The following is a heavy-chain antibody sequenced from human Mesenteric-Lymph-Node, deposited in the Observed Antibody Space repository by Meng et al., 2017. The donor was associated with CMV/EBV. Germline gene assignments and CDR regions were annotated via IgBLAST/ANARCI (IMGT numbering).Heavy chain of an antibody. CDR3: ARVVRGYRGSPFDY. CDR2: MKSDGSEE. D-gene: IGHD3-22*01. Sequence: GESLKISCAASGFTFSIYWMGWVRQAPGRGLEWVANMKSDGSEEYYVDSVKGRFTISRDNAKNSLYLQMNSLRAEDTALYHCARVVRGYRGSPFDYWGQGTLVTVSS. V-gene: IGHV3-7*03. J-gene: IGHJ4*02. CDR1: GFTFSIYW.